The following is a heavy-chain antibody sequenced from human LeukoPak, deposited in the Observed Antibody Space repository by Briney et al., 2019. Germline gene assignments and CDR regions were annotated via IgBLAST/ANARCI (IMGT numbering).Heavy chain of an antibody. V-gene: IGHV4-34*01. Sequence: SETLYLTCAVYGGSFSDYYWSWIRQPPGKGLEWIGEINHSGSTNYNPSLKSRVTTSVDTSKNQFSLKLSSVTAADTAVYYCARVSYDFWSGRKYYYGMDVWGQGTTVTVSS. J-gene: IGHJ6*02. CDR2: INHSGST. D-gene: IGHD3-3*01. CDR3: ARVSYDFWSGRKYYYGMDV. CDR1: GGSFSDYY.